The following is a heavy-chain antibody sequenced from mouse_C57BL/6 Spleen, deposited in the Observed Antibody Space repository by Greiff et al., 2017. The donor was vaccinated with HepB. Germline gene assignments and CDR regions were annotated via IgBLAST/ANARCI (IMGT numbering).Heavy chain of an antibody. Sequence: VQLQQSGAELVRPGASVTLSCKASGYTFTDYEMHWVKQTPVHGLEWIGAIDPETGGTAYNQKFKGKAILTADKSSSTAYMELRSLTSEDSAVYYCTRADYGSSYWDFDVWGTGTTVTVSS. CDR3: TRADYGSSYWDFDV. J-gene: IGHJ1*03. V-gene: IGHV1-15*01. CDR2: IDPETGGT. CDR1: GYTFTDYE. D-gene: IGHD1-1*01.